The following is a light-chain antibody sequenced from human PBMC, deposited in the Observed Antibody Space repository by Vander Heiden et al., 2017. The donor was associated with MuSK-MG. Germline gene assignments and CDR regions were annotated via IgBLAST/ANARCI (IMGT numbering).Light chain of an antibody. CDR1: SGSVASNY. CDR3: QSYDSSNHGV. Sequence: NFMLTQPHSVSESPGKSVTNSCTRSSGSVASNYVQCYHQRPGRAPTTVIYEDNKSPSGVPDRCSGSIDSASNAASLTISGLKTEDEADYYCQSYDSSNHGVFGGGTKLTVL. CDR2: EDN. V-gene: IGLV6-57*03. J-gene: IGLJ7*01.